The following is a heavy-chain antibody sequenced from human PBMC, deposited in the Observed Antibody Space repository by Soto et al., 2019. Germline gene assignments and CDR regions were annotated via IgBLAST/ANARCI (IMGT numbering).Heavy chain of an antibody. J-gene: IGHJ5*02. D-gene: IGHD6-19*01. CDR1: GYFIGAGGYY. V-gene: IGHV4-31*03. Sequence: PSETLSLTCFVSGYFIGAGGYYWSWIRHHPGKGLEWIGSFYSSGSIIYIPSLRSRVSITGDMSTNQFSMSLTSVTAADTARYYCARMYSSGSGWFHPWGQGTLVTVSS. CDR3: ARMYSSGSGWFHP. CDR2: FYSSGSI.